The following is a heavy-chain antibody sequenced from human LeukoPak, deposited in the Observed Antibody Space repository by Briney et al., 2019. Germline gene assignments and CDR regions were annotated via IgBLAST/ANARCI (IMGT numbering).Heavy chain of an antibody. D-gene: IGHD3-10*01. CDR3: ARVDYGSGPFTGYYYYGMDV. Sequence: GSSVKVSCKASGGTFSSYAISWVRQAPGQGLEWMGRIIPILGIANYAQKSQGRVTITADKSTSTVYMELSSLRSEDTAVYYCARVDYGSGPFTGYYYYGMDVWGQGTTVTVSS. CDR2: IIPILGIA. V-gene: IGHV1-69*04. J-gene: IGHJ6*02. CDR1: GGTFSSYA.